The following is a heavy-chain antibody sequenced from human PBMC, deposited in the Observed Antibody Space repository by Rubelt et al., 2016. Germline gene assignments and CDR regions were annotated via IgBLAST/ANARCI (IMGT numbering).Heavy chain of an antibody. CDR3: ARGEQHLEGWFDP. Sequence: GGSLRLSCAASGFTFSNYAMSWVRQAPGKGLEWVSTITISGGSTDYADSVKGRFTISRDNSKNTLYLQMNSLRAEDTAVDYCARGEQHLEGWFDPWGQGTLVTVSS. CDR1: GFTFSNYA. V-gene: IGHV3-23*01. CDR2: ITISGGST. J-gene: IGHJ5*02. D-gene: IGHD6-13*01.